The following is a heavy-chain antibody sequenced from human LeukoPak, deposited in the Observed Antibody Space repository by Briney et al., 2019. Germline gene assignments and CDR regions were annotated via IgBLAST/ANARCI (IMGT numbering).Heavy chain of an antibody. CDR3: ARLVVTYPGDAFDI. V-gene: IGHV3-74*01. Sequence: GGSLRLSCAASGFTFSSSWMHWVRQAPGKGLVWVSRINSDGSSTNYADSVKGRFTISGDNAENTLYLQMNSLRAEDTAVYYCARLVVTYPGDAFDIWGQGTMVTVSS. D-gene: IGHD2-21*02. CDR1: GFTFSSSW. CDR2: INSDGSST. J-gene: IGHJ3*02.